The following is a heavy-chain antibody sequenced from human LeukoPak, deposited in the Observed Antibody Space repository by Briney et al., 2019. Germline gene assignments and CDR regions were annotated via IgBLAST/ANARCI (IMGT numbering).Heavy chain of an antibody. J-gene: IGHJ3*02. V-gene: IGHV3-7*03. Sequence: GGSLRLSCADSGFTFSSYWMSWVRQAPGKGLECVANIKEDGSEKYYVDSVKGRFTISRDNAKNSLYLQMNSLRAEDTALYYCAKDIHWLPQGAFDIWGQGTMVTVSS. CDR2: IKEDGSEK. CDR3: AKDIHWLPQGAFDI. D-gene: IGHD6-19*01. CDR1: GFTFSSYW.